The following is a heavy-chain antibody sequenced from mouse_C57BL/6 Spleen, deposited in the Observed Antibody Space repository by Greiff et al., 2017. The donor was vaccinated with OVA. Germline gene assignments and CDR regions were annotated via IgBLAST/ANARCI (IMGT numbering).Heavy chain of an antibody. J-gene: IGHJ4*01. D-gene: IGHD1-1*01. CDR1: GYTFTDYY. CDR3: ARSSITTVVAPYAMDY. Sequence: QVHVKQSGAELVRPGASVKLSCKASGYTFTDYYINWVKQRPGQGLEWIARIYPGSGNTYYNEKFKGKATLTAEKSSSTAYMQLSSLTSEDSAVYFCARSSITTVVAPYAMDYWGQGTSVTVSS. V-gene: IGHV1-76*01. CDR2: IYPGSGNT.